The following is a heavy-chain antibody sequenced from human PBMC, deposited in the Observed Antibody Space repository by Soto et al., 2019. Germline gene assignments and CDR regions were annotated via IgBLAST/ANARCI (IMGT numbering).Heavy chain of an antibody. CDR1: GASVSSSTYS. V-gene: IGHV4-39*01. D-gene: IGHD2-2*03. Sequence: SETLSLTCTASGASVSSSTYSWGWIRQSPGQGLEWIGTIYSSENTYYNPSLLSRVTISVDTSKNEFSLKLSSVTAADTAVYYCARLNGYCISTNCHGYYGMDVWGQGTTVTSP. CDR2: IYSSENT. CDR3: ARLNGYCISTNCHGYYGMDV. J-gene: IGHJ6*02.